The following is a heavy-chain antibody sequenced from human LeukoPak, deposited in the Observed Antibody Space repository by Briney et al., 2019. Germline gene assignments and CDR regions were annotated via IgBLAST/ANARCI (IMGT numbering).Heavy chain of an antibody. D-gene: IGHD6-13*01. CDR3: ARAYSSSWYNAFDI. V-gene: IGHV3-30*04. Sequence: GGSLRLSCAASEFIFSSYAMHWVRQAPGKGLEGVAVISYDGSNKYYADSVKGRFSISRDNSKNTLYLQMNSLRAEDTALYYCARAYSSSWYNAFDIWGQGTMVTVSS. CDR1: EFIFSSYA. CDR2: ISYDGSNK. J-gene: IGHJ3*02.